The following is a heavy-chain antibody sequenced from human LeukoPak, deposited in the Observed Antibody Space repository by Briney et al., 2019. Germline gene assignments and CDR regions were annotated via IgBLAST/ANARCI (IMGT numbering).Heavy chain of an antibody. D-gene: IGHD1-26*01. V-gene: IGHV3-30*18. CDR2: ISYDGSNK. J-gene: IGHJ5*02. Sequence: GGSLRLSCAASGFIFSNFGVHWVRQVPGKGLEWVAVISYDGSNKHYADSVKGRFTISRDNSKNTLYLQMNSLRAEDTAVYYCAKDRGGSYPEGWFDPWGQGTLVTVSS. CDR1: GFIFSNFG. CDR3: AKDRGGSYPEGWFDP.